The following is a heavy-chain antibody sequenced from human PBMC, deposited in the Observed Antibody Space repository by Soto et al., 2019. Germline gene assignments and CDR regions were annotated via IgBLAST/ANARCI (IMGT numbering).Heavy chain of an antibody. Sequence: VQLLESGGGLVQPGGSLRLSCAASGFTFSSYAMSWVRQAPGKGLEWVSAISGSGGSTYYADSVKGRFTISRDNSKNTLYLQMNSLRAEDTAVYYCAKDRGWGQLWDLTLDYWGQGTLVTVSS. J-gene: IGHJ4*02. D-gene: IGHD5-18*01. V-gene: IGHV3-23*01. CDR2: ISGSGGST. CDR1: GFTFSSYA. CDR3: AKDRGWGQLWDLTLDY.